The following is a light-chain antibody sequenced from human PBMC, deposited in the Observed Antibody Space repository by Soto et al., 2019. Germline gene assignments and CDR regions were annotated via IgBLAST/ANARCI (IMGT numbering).Light chain of an antibody. CDR1: QDISKF. V-gene: IGKV1-33*01. CDR3: QQYDDLPFT. CDR2: DAS. Sequence: DIQMTQSPSSLSASVGDRVSFTCQASQDISKFLNWYQHKPGQAPSLLIYDASKSQFGVPSRFSGSGSGTDFTFTISSLQPEDNATYYCQQYDDLPFTFGPGT. J-gene: IGKJ3*01.